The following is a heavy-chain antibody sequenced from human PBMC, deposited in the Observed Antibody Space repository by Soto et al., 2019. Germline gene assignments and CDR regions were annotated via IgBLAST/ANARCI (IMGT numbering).Heavy chain of an antibody. CDR1: AGTISTGDNY. J-gene: IGHJ6*02. D-gene: IGHD5-18*01. CDR2: IYYTGST. V-gene: IGHV4-30-4*01. CDR3: ARVSGHNTGYYSVYFMDV. Sequence: QTLSLTCNVSAGTISTGDNYWACLLQSPGKGLEWIGYIYYTGSTFYSPSLKSRVTISLDTSENHFSLDMNSVTAADTAVYFCARVSGHNTGYYSVYFMDVWGQGPTVT.